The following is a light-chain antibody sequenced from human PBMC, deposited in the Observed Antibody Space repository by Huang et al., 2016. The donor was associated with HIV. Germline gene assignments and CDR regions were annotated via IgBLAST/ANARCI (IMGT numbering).Light chain of an antibody. V-gene: IGKV1-39*01. CDR2: AAS. Sequence: DIQMTQFPSSLSASVGDRVTITCRASQSISSDLNWYQQKPGKAPKLLIYAASSLQTGVPSGFSGSGSGTDFTLTISSLHPEDFAIYYCQQSYSTPWTFGQGTKVEIK. CDR3: QQSYSTPWT. CDR1: QSISSD. J-gene: IGKJ1*01.